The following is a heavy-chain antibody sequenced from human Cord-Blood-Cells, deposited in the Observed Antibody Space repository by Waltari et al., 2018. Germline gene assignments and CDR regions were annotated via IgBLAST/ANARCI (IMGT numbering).Heavy chain of an antibody. CDR2: IIPIFGTA. CDR3: ASHYDSSGYYYYYGMDV. V-gene: IGHV1-69*01. Sequence: RQAPGQGLEWMGGIIPIFGTANYAQKFQGRVTITADESTSTAYMELSSLRSEDTAVYYCASHYDSSGYYYYYGMDVWGQGTTVTVSS. J-gene: IGHJ6*02. D-gene: IGHD3-22*01.